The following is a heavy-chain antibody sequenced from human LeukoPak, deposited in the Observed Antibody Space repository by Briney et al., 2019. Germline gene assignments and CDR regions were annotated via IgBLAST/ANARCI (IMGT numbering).Heavy chain of an antibody. CDR2: IIPIFGTA. J-gene: IGHJ3*02. CDR1: GGTFSSYA. CDR3: ARASYYYDSSGYYGQLDAFDI. V-gene: IGHV1-69*06. Sequence: SVKVSCKASGGTFSSYAISWVRQAPGQGLEWMGGIIPIFGTANYAQKFQGRVTITADKSTSTAYMELSSLRSEDTAVYYCARASYYYDSSGYYGQLDAFDIWGQGTMVTVSS. D-gene: IGHD3-22*01.